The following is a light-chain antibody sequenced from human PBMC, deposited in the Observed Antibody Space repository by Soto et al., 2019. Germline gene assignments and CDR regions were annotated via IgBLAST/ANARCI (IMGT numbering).Light chain of an antibody. Sequence: DIQMTQSPSSLSASVGDRVTITCRASQSISIYLNWYQQKPGKAPKLLIYAASSLQSGVPSRFGGSGSGTDFTLTISSLQREDLATYYCQQSLTTPLTFGGGXKVDI. CDR2: AAS. J-gene: IGKJ4*01. CDR1: QSISIY. V-gene: IGKV1-39*01. CDR3: QQSLTTPLT.